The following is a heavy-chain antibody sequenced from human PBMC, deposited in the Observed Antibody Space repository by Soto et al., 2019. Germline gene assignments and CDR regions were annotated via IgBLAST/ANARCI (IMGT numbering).Heavy chain of an antibody. D-gene: IGHD6-13*01. CDR3: ARDGYSSSWGYYYYYGMDV. J-gene: IGHJ6*02. Sequence: GGSLRLSCAASGFTFNNYGMHWVRQAPGKGLEWLAVISHDGYTQYYVDSVKGRFTISRDNAKNSLYLQMNSLRAEDTAVYYCARDGYSSSWGYYYYYGMDVWGQGTTVTVSS. CDR2: ISHDGYTQ. V-gene: IGHV3-30*03. CDR1: GFTFNNYG.